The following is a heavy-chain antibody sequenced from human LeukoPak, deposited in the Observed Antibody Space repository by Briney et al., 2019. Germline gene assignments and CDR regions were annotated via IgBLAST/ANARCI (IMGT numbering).Heavy chain of an antibody. V-gene: IGHV3-23*01. D-gene: IGHD3-16*01. Sequence: GGSLRLSCAASGFTFSSYAMTWVRQAPGKGLEWVSIISGSGGSTYYADSVKGRFTISRDNSKNTLYLQMNSLRAEDTALYYCAREGGRGQLDYWGQGTLVTVSS. J-gene: IGHJ4*02. CDR3: AREGGRGQLDY. CDR1: GFTFSSYA. CDR2: ISGSGGST.